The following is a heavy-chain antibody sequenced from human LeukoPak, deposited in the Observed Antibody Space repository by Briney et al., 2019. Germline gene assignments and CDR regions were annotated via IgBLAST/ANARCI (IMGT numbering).Heavy chain of an antibody. V-gene: IGHV4-30-2*01. CDR1: GGSISSGGYS. CDR3: ARKSDDILTGPFDY. CDR2: IYHSGST. J-gene: IGHJ4*02. Sequence: PSETLSLTCAVSGGSISSGGYSWSWIRQPPGKGLEWIGYIYHSGSTYYNPSLKSRVTISVDRSKNQFSLKLSSVTAADTAVYCCARKSDDILTGPFDYWGQGTLVTVSS. D-gene: IGHD3-9*01.